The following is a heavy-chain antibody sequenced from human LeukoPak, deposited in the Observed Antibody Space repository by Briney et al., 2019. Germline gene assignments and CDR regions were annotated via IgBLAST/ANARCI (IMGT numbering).Heavy chain of an antibody. V-gene: IGHV1-2*02. CDR3: ARANFLYCSSTTCLFDY. CDR2: INPNSGDT. D-gene: IGHD2-2*01. Sequence: VXXSCKASGYTFTDYYLHWVRQAPGQGFEWMGWINPNSGDTNYAQKFQGRVTMTRDTSISTAHMEMSRLRSDDTAVYYCARANFLYCSSTTCLFDYWGQGTLVTVSS. J-gene: IGHJ4*02. CDR1: GYTFTDYY.